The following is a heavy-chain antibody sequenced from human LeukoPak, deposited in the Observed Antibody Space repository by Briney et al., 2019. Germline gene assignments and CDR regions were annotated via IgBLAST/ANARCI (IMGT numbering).Heavy chain of an antibody. CDR2: IYYTGSS. D-gene: IGHD1-26*01. CDR1: GGSFSGYY. CDR3: ARDRVGHIHYFDY. Sequence: SETLSLTCAVYGGSFSGYYRGWIRQPPGKGLEWIGSIYYTGSSYYNPSLKSRVTISVDTSKNQFSMTLSFLTAADTAIYYCARDRVGHIHYFDYWGQGTLVTVSS. J-gene: IGHJ4*02. V-gene: IGHV4-34*01.